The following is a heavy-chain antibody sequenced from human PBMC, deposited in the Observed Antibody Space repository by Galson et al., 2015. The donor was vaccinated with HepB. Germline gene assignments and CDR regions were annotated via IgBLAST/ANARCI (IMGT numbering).Heavy chain of an antibody. CDR1: GFTVSSNY. CDR3: ARDQLASRIAAAGTESVYYMDV. D-gene: IGHD6-13*01. Sequence: SLRLSCAASGFTVSSNYMSWVRQAPGKGLEWVSVIYSGGSTYYADSVKGRFTISRDNSKNTLYPQMNSLRAEDTAVYYCARDQLASRIAAAGTESVYYMDVWGKGTTVTVSS. V-gene: IGHV3-53*01. CDR2: IYSGGST. J-gene: IGHJ6*03.